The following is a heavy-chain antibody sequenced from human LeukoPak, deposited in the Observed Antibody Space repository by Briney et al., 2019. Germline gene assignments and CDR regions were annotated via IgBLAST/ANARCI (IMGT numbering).Heavy chain of an antibody. CDR1: GFTFSSYG. V-gene: IGHV3-33*06. CDR3: AKSLDYGDYVGWFDP. CDR2: IWYDGSNK. Sequence: GGSLRLSCAASGFTFSSYGMHWVRQAPGKGLEWVAVIWYDGSNKYYADSVKGRFTVSRDNSKNTLYLQMNSLRAEDTAVYYCAKSLDYGDYVGWFDPWGQRTLVTVSS. J-gene: IGHJ5*02. D-gene: IGHD4-17*01.